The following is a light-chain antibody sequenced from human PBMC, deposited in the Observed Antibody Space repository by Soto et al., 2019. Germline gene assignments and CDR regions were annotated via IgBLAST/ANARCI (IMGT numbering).Light chain of an antibody. CDR2: GAS. J-gene: IGKJ1*01. CDR1: QTIGNN. Sequence: EIVMTQSPATLSVSPGEGATLSCWASQTIGNNLAWYQQKPGQAPRLLIFGASTRATGVPARFSGSGSGTEFTLTISSLQSEDFAVYYCQQYHYWWTFGQGTKVEIK. CDR3: QQYHYWWT. V-gene: IGKV3-15*01.